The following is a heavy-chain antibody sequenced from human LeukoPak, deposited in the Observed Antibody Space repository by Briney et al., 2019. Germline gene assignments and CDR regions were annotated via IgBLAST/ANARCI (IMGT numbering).Heavy chain of an antibody. D-gene: IGHD4-17*01. CDR3: ARLRAFYGDYGGWFDP. V-gene: IGHV4-39*02. Sequence: SETLSLTCTVSGGSINTRSYYCGWIRRPPGQGLEWIGSVYYSGSTFYNSSLKSRVTISVDTPKNHFALKLSSVTAADTAVYYCARLRAFYGDYGGWFDPWGQGTLVTVSS. CDR2: VYYSGST. CDR1: GGSINTRSYY. J-gene: IGHJ5*02.